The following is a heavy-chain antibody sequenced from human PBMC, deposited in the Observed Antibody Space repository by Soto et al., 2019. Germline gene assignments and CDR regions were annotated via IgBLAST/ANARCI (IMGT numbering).Heavy chain of an antibody. V-gene: IGHV1-18*01. CDR2: ISAYNGNT. J-gene: IGHJ2*01. CDR1: GYTFTSYG. Sequence: QVQLVQSGAEVKKPGASVKVSCKASGYTFTSYGISWVRQAPGQGLEWMGWISAYNGNTNYAQKLQGRVTMTTDTSTSTAYMELRSLRSDDTAVYYCARVVDGDYYYEYWYFDLWGRGTLVTVSS. D-gene: IGHD4-17*01. CDR3: ARVVDGDYYYEYWYFDL.